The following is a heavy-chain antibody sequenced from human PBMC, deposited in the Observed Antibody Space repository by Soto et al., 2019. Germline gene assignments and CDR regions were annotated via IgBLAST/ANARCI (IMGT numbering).Heavy chain of an antibody. CDR3: ARDPGGSSC. CDR1: GFTFSSYN. J-gene: IGHJ4*02. Sequence: EVQLVESGGGLVKPGGSLRLSCAASGFTFSSYNMNWVRQAPGRGLEWVSSISSSSSYKYYADSVKGRFTISRDNAKNWRYLQMNSLRGDDTAVYYCARDPGGSSCWGQGSLVTVSS. CDR2: ISSSSSYK. V-gene: IGHV3-21*01. D-gene: IGHD6-13*01.